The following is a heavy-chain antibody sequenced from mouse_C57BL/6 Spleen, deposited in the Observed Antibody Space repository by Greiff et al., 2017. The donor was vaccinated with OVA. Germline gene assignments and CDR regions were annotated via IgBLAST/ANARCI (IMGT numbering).Heavy chain of an antibody. J-gene: IGHJ4*01. Sequence: QVQLKESGAELVRPGTSVKVSCKASGYAFTNYLIEWVKQRPGQGLEWIGVINPGSGGTNYNEKFKGKATLTADKSSSTAYMQLSSLTSEDSAVYFCARSYYSNYDYYAMDYWGQGTSVTVSS. CDR3: ARSYYSNYDYYAMDY. CDR2: INPGSGGT. CDR1: GYAFTNYL. V-gene: IGHV1-54*01. D-gene: IGHD2-5*01.